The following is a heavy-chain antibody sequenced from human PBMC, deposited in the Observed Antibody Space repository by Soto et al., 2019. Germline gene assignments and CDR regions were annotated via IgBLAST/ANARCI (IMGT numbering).Heavy chain of an antibody. CDR2: IYWNDDK. CDR1: GFSLRSSEVG. V-gene: IGHV2-5*01. CDR3: AHRRVPATMAYFDH. D-gene: IGHD3-10*01. J-gene: IGHJ4*02. Sequence: SGPTLVNPTQTLTLTCTFSGFSLRSSEVGVGWIRQPPGKALEWLALIYWNDDKPYNPSLKRRLTITKDTSKNQVVLTMTNMDPVDTATYYCAHRRVPATMAYFDHWGQGILVTVSS.